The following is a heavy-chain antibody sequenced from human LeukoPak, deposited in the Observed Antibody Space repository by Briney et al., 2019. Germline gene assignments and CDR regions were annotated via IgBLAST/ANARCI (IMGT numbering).Heavy chain of an antibody. D-gene: IGHD3-10*01. V-gene: IGHV4-4*07. CDR1: GGSISTYY. CDR3: ARWTTLVRGFDY. CDR2: IYISGST. Sequence: RTSETLSLTCTVSGGSISTYYWSWIRQPAGKGLEWIGRIYISGSTNYNPSLKSRVSMSVGTSKNHFSLKLSSVTAADTAVYYCARWTTLVRGFDYWGQGTLVTVSS. J-gene: IGHJ4*02.